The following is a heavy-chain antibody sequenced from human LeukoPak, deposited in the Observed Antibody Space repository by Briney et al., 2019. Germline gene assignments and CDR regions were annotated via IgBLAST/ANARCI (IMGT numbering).Heavy chain of an antibody. Sequence: GGSLRLSCAASGFTFSTSWMTWVRQAPGKGLEWVASINQDGGEIHYVDSVKGRFTISRDNSKNTLYLQMNSLRAEDTAVYYCAKEEKRYNIAAAGTVDYWGQGTLVTVSS. CDR1: GFTFSTSW. CDR2: INQDGGEI. V-gene: IGHV3-7*01. J-gene: IGHJ4*02. CDR3: AKEEKRYNIAAAGTVDY. D-gene: IGHD6-13*01.